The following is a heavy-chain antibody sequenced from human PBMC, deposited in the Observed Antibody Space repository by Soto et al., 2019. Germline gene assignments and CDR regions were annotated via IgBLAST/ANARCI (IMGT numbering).Heavy chain of an antibody. Sequence: SETLSLTCAVSGGSISSSNCWSWVRQPPGKGLEWIGEIYHSGSTNFNPSLKSRVTISVDKSKNQFSLKLNSVTAADSAVYYCARVSGSYYYGMDVWGQGTTVTVSS. CDR2: IYHSGST. CDR3: ARVSGSYYYGMDV. V-gene: IGHV4-4*02. CDR1: GGSISSSNC. J-gene: IGHJ6*02.